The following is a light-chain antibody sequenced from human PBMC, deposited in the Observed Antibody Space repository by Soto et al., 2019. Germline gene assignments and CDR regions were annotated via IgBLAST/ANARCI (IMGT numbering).Light chain of an antibody. J-gene: IGLJ3*02. CDR2: EVS. CDR1: SSDVGGYNY. V-gene: IGLV2-14*03. CDR3: TSFTSSNTWV. Sequence: QSVLTQPASVSGYPGQSITISCTGTSSDVGGYNYVSWFQQHPGKAPKLKIYEVSNRPSGVSNRFSGSKSGYTASLTISELQAEDEADYYCTSFTSSNTWVFGGGPKVTVL.